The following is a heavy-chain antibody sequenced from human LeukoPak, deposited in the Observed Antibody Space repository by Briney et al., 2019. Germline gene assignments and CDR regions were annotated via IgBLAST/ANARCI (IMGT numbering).Heavy chain of an antibody. CDR2: ISISGGTT. D-gene: IGHD4-17*01. V-gene: IGHV3-23*01. CDR1: AFAFSNHA. CDR3: ANEIRPNDY. Sequence: PGGSLRLSCTASAFAFSNHAMSWVRQASGKGLEWVSSISISGGTTYYADSVKGRFTISRENSKSTLYLQMNNLRADDTAVYYCANEIRPNDYWGQGTLVTVSS. J-gene: IGHJ4*02.